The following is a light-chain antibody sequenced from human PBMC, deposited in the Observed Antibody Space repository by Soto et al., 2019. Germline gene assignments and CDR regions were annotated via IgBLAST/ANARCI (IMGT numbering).Light chain of an antibody. Sequence: QSVLTQPPSASGTPGQRVTISCSGSSSNIGSNTVNWHQQLPGTAPKLLIYSNNQRPSGVPDRFSVSKSGTSASLAISGLXSEDEADYYCAAWDDSLNGPVFGGGTKVTVL. V-gene: IGLV1-44*01. CDR1: SSNIGSNT. J-gene: IGLJ3*02. CDR3: AAWDDSLNGPV. CDR2: SNN.